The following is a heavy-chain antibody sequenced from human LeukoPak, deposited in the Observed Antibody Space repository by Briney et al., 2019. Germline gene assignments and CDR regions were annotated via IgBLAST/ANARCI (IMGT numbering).Heavy chain of an antibody. V-gene: IGHV3-23*01. CDR2: ISGSGGST. J-gene: IGHJ5*02. CDR1: GFTFSSYA. Sequence: GGSLRLSCAASGFTFSSYAMSWVRQAPGKGLEWVSAISGSGGSTYYADSVKGRFTISRDNSKNTLYLQMNSLRAEDTAVYYCARELGRSITMVRGVINPNWFDPWGQGTLVTVSS. CDR3: ARELGRSITMVRGVINPNWFDP. D-gene: IGHD3-10*01.